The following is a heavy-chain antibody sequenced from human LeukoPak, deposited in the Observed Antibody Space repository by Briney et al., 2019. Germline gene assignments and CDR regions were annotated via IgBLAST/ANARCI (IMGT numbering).Heavy chain of an antibody. V-gene: IGHV1-18*01. CDR1: GYTFTSYG. Sequence: GASVKVSCKASGYTFTSYGISWVRQAPGQGLEWMGWISAYNGNTNYAQKLQGRVTMTTDTSTSTAYMELRSLRSDDTAVYYCAREESYIVATGLLDYWGQGTLVTVSS. CDR3: AREESYIVATGLLDY. CDR2: ISAYNGNT. J-gene: IGHJ4*02. D-gene: IGHD5-12*01.